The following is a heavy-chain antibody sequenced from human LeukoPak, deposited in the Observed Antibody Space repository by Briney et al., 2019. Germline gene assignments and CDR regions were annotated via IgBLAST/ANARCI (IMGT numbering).Heavy chain of an antibody. CDR2: VYYAGIT. V-gene: IGHV4-59*01. CDR3: ARQGYKSGWYPTFDF. Sequence: KTSETLSLTCTVSGDSIGTYYWSWIRLPPGQGQEWIGHVYYAGITDYNPSLQSRVTISVDPSSNQLSLKLNSVTAADTAVYYCARQGYKSGWYPTFDFWGPGTQVIVSS. J-gene: IGHJ4*02. D-gene: IGHD6-19*01. CDR1: GDSIGTYY.